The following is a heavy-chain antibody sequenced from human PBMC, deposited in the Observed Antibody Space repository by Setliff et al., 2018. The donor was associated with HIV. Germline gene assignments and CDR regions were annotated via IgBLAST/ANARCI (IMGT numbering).Heavy chain of an antibody. CDR2: FDPEAGEI. V-gene: IGHV1-24*01. CDR3: AKDNPGPAINSGRIKNWFDP. CDR1: GFTLNELS. J-gene: IGHJ5*02. D-gene: IGHD6-19*01. Sequence: ASVKVSCKISGFTLNELSIQWVRQAPAKGLEWMGGFDPEAGEIIYAQKFQGRVTMTKDTSTDTAYMELSSLRPEDTAVYYCAKDNPGPAINSGRIKNWFDPWGEGTRVTVSS.